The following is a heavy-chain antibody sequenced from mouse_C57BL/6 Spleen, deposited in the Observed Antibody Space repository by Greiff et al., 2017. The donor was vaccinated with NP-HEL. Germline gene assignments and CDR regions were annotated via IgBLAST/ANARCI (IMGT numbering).Heavy chain of an antibody. CDR3: ARTGYYGGSYIDD. J-gene: IGHJ2*01. V-gene: IGHV1-39*01. CDR1: GYSFTDYN. D-gene: IGHD1-1*01. Sequence: EVQLQESGPGLVKPGASVKISCKASGYSFTDYNMNWVKQSNGKSLEWIGVINPNYGTTSYNQKFKGKATLTVDQSSSTAYMQLNSLTSEDSAVYYCARTGYYGGSYIDDWGKGTTRTVSS. CDR2: INPNYGTT.